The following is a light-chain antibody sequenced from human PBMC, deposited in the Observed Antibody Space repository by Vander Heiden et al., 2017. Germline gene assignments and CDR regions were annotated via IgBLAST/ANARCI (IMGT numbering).Light chain of an antibody. V-gene: IGKV3-15*01. Sequence: EIVMTQSPATLSVSPGERVTVSCRASQSLYSNLAWYQQKPGQAPRLLIYGGSIRATGIPARFSGSGSGTEFILTMRSLQSEYFAVHYCQQYKVWPQTFGQGTKVEIK. CDR1: QSLYSN. J-gene: IGKJ1*01. CDR2: GGS. CDR3: QQYKVWPQT.